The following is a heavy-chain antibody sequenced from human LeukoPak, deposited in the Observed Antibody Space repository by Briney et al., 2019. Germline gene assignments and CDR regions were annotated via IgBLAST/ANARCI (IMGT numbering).Heavy chain of an antibody. CDR2: IKPDGIDK. CDR1: GFTFRNHW. CDR3: ATISAQTFDI. J-gene: IGHJ3*02. V-gene: IGHV3-7*01. Sequence: GGSLRLSCVGSGFTFRNHWVDWVRQSPRKGPEWVANIKPDGIDKYYVDSARGRFTVSRDNAKNSAFLQMNSLRAEDTAIYYCATISAQTFDIWGQGTLVSVSS. D-gene: IGHD5-24*01.